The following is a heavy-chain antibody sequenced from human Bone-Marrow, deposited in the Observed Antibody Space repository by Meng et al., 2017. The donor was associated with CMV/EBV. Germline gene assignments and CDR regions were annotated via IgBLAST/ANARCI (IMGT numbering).Heavy chain of an antibody. CDR2: ISSSGSTI. CDR3: ARDQFAGDYYYNGMDV. D-gene: IGHD1-26*01. V-gene: IGHV3-48*03. J-gene: IGHJ6*02. Sequence: GGSLRLSCAASGFTFSSYEMNWVRQARGKGLEWVSYISSSGSTIYYADSVKGRFTISRDNAKNSPYLQMNSLRAEDTAVYYCARDQFAGDYYYNGMDVWGQGTTVTVSS. CDR1: GFTFSSYE.